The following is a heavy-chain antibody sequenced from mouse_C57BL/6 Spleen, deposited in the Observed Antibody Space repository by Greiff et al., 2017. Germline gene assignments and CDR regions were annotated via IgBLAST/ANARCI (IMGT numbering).Heavy chain of an antibody. J-gene: IGHJ1*03. CDR1: GYTFTSYW. CDR3: ARQNYDGYYWDFDV. D-gene: IGHD2-3*01. CDR2: IDPSDSYT. V-gene: IGHV1-59*01. Sequence: QVQLQQPGAELVRPGTSVKLSCKASGYTFTSYWMHWVKQRPGQGLEWIGVIDPSDSYTNYNQKFKGKATLTVDTSSSTAYMQLSSLTSEDSAVYYCARQNYDGYYWDFDVWGTGTTVTVSS.